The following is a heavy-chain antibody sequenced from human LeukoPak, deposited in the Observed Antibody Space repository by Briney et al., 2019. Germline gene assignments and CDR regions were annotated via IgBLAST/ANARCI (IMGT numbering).Heavy chain of an antibody. CDR1: GYTFTSYY. Sequence: GASVKVSCKASGYTFTSYYMHWVRQAPGQGLEWMGIINPSGGSTSYAQQFQGRVTLTRDTSTSTVYMELSILRSEDTPDYYCARYSPHLRFWKSLSELDYWGQGTLVTVSS. D-gene: IGHD3-10*01. CDR2: INPSGGST. J-gene: IGHJ4*02. V-gene: IGHV1-46*01. CDR3: ARYSPHLRFWKSLSELDY.